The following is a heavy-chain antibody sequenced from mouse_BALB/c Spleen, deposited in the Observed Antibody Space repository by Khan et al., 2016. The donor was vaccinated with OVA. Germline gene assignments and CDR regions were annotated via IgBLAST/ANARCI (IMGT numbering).Heavy chain of an antibody. J-gene: IGHJ3*01. V-gene: IGHV14-3*02. CDR2: IDPPNDDS. Sequence: VQLKQSGAELVKPGASVKFSCSASGFNIKDTYIHWMKQSPDQGLEWIGRIDPPNDDSKYRPKFQAKATLTADTSSNTAYLQLSSLTSEDTAVYYCATLYGKPFAFWGQGTLVSVSA. CDR3: ATLYGKPFAF. CDR1: GFNIKDTY. D-gene: IGHD2-1*01.